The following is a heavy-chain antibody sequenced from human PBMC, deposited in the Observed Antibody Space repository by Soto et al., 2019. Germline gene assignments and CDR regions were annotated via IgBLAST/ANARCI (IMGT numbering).Heavy chain of an antibody. J-gene: IGHJ4*02. V-gene: IGHV1-18*01. Sequence: QFQLVQSGAEVKKPGASVKVSCKSSGYTFTNFGIIWVRQAPGQGREWMGWISAYNGNTNYAQNFQGRVTMTTDTSTSTAYMGLRRLRSDDTDVYYCARGGTPIDSWGQGTLVTVSS. CDR3: ARGGTPIDS. CDR1: GYTFTNFG. CDR2: ISAYNGNT. D-gene: IGHD3-16*01.